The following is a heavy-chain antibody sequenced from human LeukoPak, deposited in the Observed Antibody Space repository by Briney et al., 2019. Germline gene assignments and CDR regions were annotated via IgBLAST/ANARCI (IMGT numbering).Heavy chain of an antibody. CDR3: ARPVDYNAGDY. V-gene: IGHV3-48*04. J-gene: IGHJ4*02. Sequence: GGSLRLSCSASGFTFSAYTMNWVRQAPGQGLEWVSYISSGSSSVYFADSVKGRFTISRDNAKNSLYLQMNSLRAEDTAVYYCARPVDYNAGDYWGQGTLVTVSS. CDR1: GFTFSAYT. CDR2: ISSGSSSV. D-gene: IGHD5-12*01.